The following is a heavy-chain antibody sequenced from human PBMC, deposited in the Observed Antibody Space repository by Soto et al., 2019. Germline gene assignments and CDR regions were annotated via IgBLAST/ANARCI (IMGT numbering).Heavy chain of an antibody. CDR3: VRDLRPRHGFDI. Sequence: VQLVESGGGLVEPGGSLRLSCEASGFPFSDYYMNWIRQAPGKGLEWISYINFSGVTVYYASSVKGRFTISRDNAKNSLYLQMSRLTADDTAMYYCVRDLRPRHGFDIWGQGTMVIVSS. V-gene: IGHV3-11*01. J-gene: IGHJ3*02. CDR2: INFSGVTV. CDR1: GFPFSDYY.